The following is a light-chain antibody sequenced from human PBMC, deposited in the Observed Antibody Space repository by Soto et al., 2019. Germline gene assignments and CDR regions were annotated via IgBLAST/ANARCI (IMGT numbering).Light chain of an antibody. J-gene: IGLJ1*01. CDR2: DVN. CDR3: SSYTTTSICV. CDR1: SSDVGGYTY. V-gene: IGLV2-14*03. Sequence: QPASVSGSPGQSITISCTGTSSDVGGYTYVSWYQHHPGKAPKLMIYDVNNRPSGISNRFSGSKSGNTASLTISGLQAEDEADYYCSSYTTTSICVFGTGTKLTVL.